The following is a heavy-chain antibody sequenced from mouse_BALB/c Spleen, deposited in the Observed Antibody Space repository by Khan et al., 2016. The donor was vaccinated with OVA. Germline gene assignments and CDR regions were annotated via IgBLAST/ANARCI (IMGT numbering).Heavy chain of an antibody. J-gene: IGHJ2*01. V-gene: IGHV5-9-3*01. Sequence: EVELVESGGGLVKPGGSLKFSCAASGFTFSNYAMSWVRQTPEKRLEWVATISSGGSYTYYPASVKGRFTISRDNAKNTLYLQMSSLRSEDTAMYDCVRLAWGYFDYWGQGTTLTVSS. CDR1: GFTFSNYA. CDR2: ISSGGSYT. CDR3: VRLAWGYFDY.